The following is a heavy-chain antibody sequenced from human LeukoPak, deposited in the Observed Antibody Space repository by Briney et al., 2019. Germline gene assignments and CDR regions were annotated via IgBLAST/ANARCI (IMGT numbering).Heavy chain of an antibody. Sequence: PGGSLRLSCAASGFSFSGYSMNWVRQAPGRGLEWISYISSGSRTIFYADSVKGRFSISRDNAKNSLYPLMDSLRADDTAVYYCARESITGDRDFDYWGQGTLITVSS. D-gene: IGHD7-27*01. CDR1: GFSFSGYS. J-gene: IGHJ4*02. V-gene: IGHV3-48*01. CDR2: ISSGSRTI. CDR3: ARESITGDRDFDY.